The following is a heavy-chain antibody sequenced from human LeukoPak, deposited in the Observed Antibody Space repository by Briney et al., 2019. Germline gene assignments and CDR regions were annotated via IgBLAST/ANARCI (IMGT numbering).Heavy chain of an antibody. CDR1: GFTFSSYA. D-gene: IGHD3-22*01. J-gene: IGHJ4*02. CDR3: AKGSYDSSGYCPKSLDY. V-gene: IGHV3-23*01. Sequence: GGSLRLSCAASGFTFSSYAMSWVRQAPGKGLEWVSAISGSGGSTYYADSVKGRFTISRDNSKNTLYLQMNSLRAEDTAVYYCAKGSYDSSGYCPKSLDYWGQGTLVTVSS. CDR2: ISGSGGST.